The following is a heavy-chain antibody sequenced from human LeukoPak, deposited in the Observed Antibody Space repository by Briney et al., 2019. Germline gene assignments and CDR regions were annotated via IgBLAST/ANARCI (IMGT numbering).Heavy chain of an antibody. J-gene: IGHJ4*02. D-gene: IGHD4-11*01. CDR2: INQGGSQQ. CDR1: GFPFSDHW. Sequence: GGSLRLSCAASGFPFSDHWMSWVRQAPGKGREGVANINQGGSQQYYVDSVKGRFTISRDNAKNSLYLQMNSLRAEDTAIYYCARSPDTGTVDYWGQGTLATVSA. V-gene: IGHV3-7*01. CDR3: ARSPDTGTVDY.